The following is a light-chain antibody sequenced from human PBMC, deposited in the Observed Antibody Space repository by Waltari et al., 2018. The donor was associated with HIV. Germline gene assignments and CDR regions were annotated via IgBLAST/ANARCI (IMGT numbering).Light chain of an antibody. CDR1: NPTIGTNY. CDR3: AAWDDSLSGRV. J-gene: IGLJ3*02. CDR2: RNN. Sequence: HSALPQPTSASGTPGQRVTMPCSGSNPTIGTNYVHWYQQLPGTAPQLLIYRNNQRPSGAPDRFSGSKSGTSASLAISGLRSEDEADYYCAAWDDSLSGRVFGGGTKLTVL. V-gene: IGLV1-47*01.